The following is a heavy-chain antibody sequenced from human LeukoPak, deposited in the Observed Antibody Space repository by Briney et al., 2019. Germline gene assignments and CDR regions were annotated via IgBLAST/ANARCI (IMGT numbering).Heavy chain of an antibody. CDR3: AGSNNDGDYLGVGFDY. D-gene: IGHD4-17*01. J-gene: IGHJ4*02. Sequence: GASVKVSCKASGYTFSSYAMNWVRQAPGQGLEWMGWIDTNTGNPTYAQGFTGRFVFSLDTPVSTAYLQISSLQAEDTAVYYCAGSNNDGDYLGVGFDYWGQGTLVTVSS. V-gene: IGHV7-4-1*02. CDR1: GYTFSSYA. CDR2: IDTNTGNP.